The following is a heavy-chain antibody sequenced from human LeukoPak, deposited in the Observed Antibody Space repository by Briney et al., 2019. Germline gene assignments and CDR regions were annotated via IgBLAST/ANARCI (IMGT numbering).Heavy chain of an antibody. CDR2: TFYSGST. D-gene: IGHD3-10*01. CDR3: ARGGFGGSRYKYSMDV. Sequence: PSETLSLTCTVSGGSISSYYWSWIRQPPGKGLEWIGYTFYSGSTNYNPSLKSRVTISVDTSKNHFSLKLSSVTAADTAVYYCARGGFGGSRYKYSMDVWGQGTTVTVSS. J-gene: IGHJ6*02. V-gene: IGHV4-59*01. CDR1: GGSISSYY.